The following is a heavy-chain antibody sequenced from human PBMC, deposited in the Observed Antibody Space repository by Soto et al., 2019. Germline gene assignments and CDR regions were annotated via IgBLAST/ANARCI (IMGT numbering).Heavy chain of an antibody. J-gene: IGHJ6*03. CDR1: GFTFSSNA. Sequence: EVQLLESGGGLVQPGGSLRLSCAASGFTFSSNAMTWVRQAPVKGLEWVSTITGSGDDAWYADSVRGRFTISRDNSKNTLYLQMNSLRAGDSAVYYCARDGAAVPALWYYYLDVWGRGTTVTVSS. V-gene: IGHV3-23*01. D-gene: IGHD6-25*01. CDR3: ARDGAAVPALWYYYLDV. CDR2: ITGSGDDA.